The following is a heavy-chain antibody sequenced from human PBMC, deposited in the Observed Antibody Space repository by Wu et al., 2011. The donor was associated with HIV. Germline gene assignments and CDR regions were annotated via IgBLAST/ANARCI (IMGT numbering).Heavy chain of an antibody. V-gene: IGHV1-69*06. CDR3: ARNFYGSGSYRMDP. J-gene: IGHJ5*02. CDR1: GDTFSTSG. D-gene: IGHD3-10*01. CDR2: IIPISGPA. Sequence: QVQLVQSGAEVKKPGSSVKVSCRTSGDTFSTSGISWVRQTPGQGLEWMGRIIPISGPANYAQKFQGRVTITADKSTSTAYMELRSLRSDDTAVYYCARNFYGSGSYRMDPWGQGTLVTVSS.